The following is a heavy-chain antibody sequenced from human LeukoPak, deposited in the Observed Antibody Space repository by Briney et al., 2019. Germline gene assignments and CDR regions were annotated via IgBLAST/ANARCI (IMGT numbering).Heavy chain of an antibody. CDR1: GYTFTRNY. Sequence: ASVKVSCKASGYTFTRNYIHWVRQAPGQGLEWMGMIYPRDGSTSYAQKFQGRVTVTRDTSTSTVHMELSGLRSEDTAVYYCARDQESFDYWGQGTLVTVSS. CDR2: IYPRDGST. V-gene: IGHV1-46*01. J-gene: IGHJ4*02. CDR3: ARDQESFDY.